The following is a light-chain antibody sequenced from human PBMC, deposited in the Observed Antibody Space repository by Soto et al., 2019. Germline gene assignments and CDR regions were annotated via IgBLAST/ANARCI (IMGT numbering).Light chain of an antibody. CDR2: GAS. CDR3: HHYGSSPQT. V-gene: IGKV3-20*01. Sequence: EIVLTQSPATLSLSPGARATLSCRASQSVSSYLAWYQQNPGQAPRIFSYGASSRATGIPDRFSGSGSGTDFTLTISRLEPEDFAVYYCHHYGSSPQTFGQGTKVDIK. CDR1: QSVSSY. J-gene: IGKJ1*01.